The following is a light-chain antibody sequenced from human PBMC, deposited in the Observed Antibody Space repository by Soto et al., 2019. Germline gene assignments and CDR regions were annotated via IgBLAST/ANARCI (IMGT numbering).Light chain of an antibody. Sequence: DIQMTQSPSTLSASVGDRVHITCRASESVSTWLAWYQQKPGKAPKLLIYDASSLESGVPSRFSGTGSGTQFTLTISSLQPDDFATYYCQHYKTYPLTFCQGTRVEIK. CDR3: QHYKTYPLT. CDR1: ESVSTW. CDR2: DAS. V-gene: IGKV1-5*01. J-gene: IGKJ1*01.